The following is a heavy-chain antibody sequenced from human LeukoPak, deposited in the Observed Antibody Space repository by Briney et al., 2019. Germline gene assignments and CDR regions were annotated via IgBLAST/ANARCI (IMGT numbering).Heavy chain of an antibody. D-gene: IGHD1-1*01. Sequence: GGSLRLSCAASGFTFSSYMMNWVRQAPGKGLEWVSSINSGSTYTYYTESVKGRFTVSRDNAKNSLFLQMNSLRSEDTAIYYCARSLTTLTYEGYWGQGTLVTVSS. CDR1: GFTFSSYM. CDR2: INSGSTYT. V-gene: IGHV3-21*01. CDR3: ARSLTTLTYEGY. J-gene: IGHJ4*02.